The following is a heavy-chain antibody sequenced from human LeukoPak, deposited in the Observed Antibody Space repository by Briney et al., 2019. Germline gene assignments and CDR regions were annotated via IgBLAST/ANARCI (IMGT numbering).Heavy chain of an antibody. CDR2: IKQDGSEK. V-gene: IGHV3-7*01. CDR3: AREPRYCTNGVCFCWFDP. CDR1: GFTSSSYW. J-gene: IGHJ5*02. Sequence: GGSLRLSCAASGFTSSSYWMSWVRQAPGKGLEWVANIKQDGSEKYYVDSVKGRFTISRDNAKNSLYLQMNSLRAEDTAVYYCAREPRYCTNGVCFCWFDPWGQGTLVTVSS. D-gene: IGHD2-8*01.